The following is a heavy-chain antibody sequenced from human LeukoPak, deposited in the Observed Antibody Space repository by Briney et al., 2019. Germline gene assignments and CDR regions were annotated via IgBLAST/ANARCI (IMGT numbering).Heavy chain of an antibody. Sequence: GGSLRLSCAASGFTFSSYAMSWVRQAPGKGLEWVSAISGSGGSTYYADSVKGRFTISRDNSKNTLYLQMNSLRAEDTAVYYCAKAGAYCSGGSCYSYDYYYMDVWGKGTTVTASS. CDR3: AKAGAYCSGGSCYSYDYYYMDV. CDR1: GFTFSSYA. V-gene: IGHV3-23*01. D-gene: IGHD2-15*01. J-gene: IGHJ6*03. CDR2: ISGSGGST.